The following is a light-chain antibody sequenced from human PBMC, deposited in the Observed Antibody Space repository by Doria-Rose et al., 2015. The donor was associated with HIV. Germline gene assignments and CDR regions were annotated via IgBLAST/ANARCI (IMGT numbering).Light chain of an antibody. CDR1: QSLLYTSTNY. J-gene: IGKJ3*01. CDR3: QQYYDTPS. Sequence: TQSPDSLGMTLGERATLNCKSNQSLLYTSTNYLAWYQQKPGQPPKLLIYWASTRQSAVPARFSGSQSGTDFTLTISSLEAEDVAVYYCQQYYDTPSFGPGTTVDIK. V-gene: IGKV4-1*01. CDR2: WAS.